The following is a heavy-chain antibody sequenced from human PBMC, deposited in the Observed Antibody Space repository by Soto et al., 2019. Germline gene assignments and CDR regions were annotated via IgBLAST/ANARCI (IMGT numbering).Heavy chain of an antibody. CDR2: ISAYNGNT. V-gene: IGHV1-18*01. D-gene: IGHD5-18*01. CDR3: ARDRMVTLDYYLDV. J-gene: IGHJ6*03. CDR1: GYTFTSYG. Sequence: QVQLVQSGAEVKKPGASVKVSCKASGYTFTSYGISWGRQAPGQGLEWMGWISAYNGNTNYAQKLQGRVTMTTDTSSSTAYMELRSRRSDDTAVYYCARDRMVTLDYYLDVWGKGTTVTVSS.